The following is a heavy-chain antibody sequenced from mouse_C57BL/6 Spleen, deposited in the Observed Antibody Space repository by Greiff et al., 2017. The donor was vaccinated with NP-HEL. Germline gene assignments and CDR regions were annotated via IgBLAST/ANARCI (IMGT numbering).Heavy chain of an antibody. Sequence: EVQLQQSGPELVKPGASVKISCKASGYTFTDYYMNWVKQSHGKSLEWIGDINPNNGGTSYNQKFKGKATLTVDKSSSTAYMELRSLTSEDSAVYYCASGGYGNYWYFDVWGTGTTVTVSS. V-gene: IGHV1-26*01. D-gene: IGHD2-10*02. J-gene: IGHJ1*03. CDR1: GYTFTDYY. CDR2: INPNNGGT. CDR3: ASGGYGNYWYFDV.